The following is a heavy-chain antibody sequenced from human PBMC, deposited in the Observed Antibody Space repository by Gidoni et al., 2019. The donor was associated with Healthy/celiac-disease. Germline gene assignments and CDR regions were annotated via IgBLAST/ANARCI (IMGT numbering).Heavy chain of an antibody. J-gene: IGHJ4*02. CDR2: ISSSSSYT. Sequence: QVQLVESGGGLVKPGGSLRLSCAASGFTFSDSYMSWIRQATGKGLEWVSYISSSSSYTNYADSVQGRFTISRDNAKNSLYLQMNRLRAEDTAVYYCAREFMEGIITMVRGVTFDYWGQGTLVTVSS. CDR3: AREFMEGIITMVRGVTFDY. CDR1: GFTFSDSY. D-gene: IGHD3-10*01. V-gene: IGHV3-11*05.